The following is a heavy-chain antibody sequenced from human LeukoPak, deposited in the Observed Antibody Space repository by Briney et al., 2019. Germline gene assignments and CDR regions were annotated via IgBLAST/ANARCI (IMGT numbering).Heavy chain of an antibody. CDR3: ARYVPVRTGTTRASFDY. CDR1: GGSFSDYD. V-gene: IGHV4-34*01. D-gene: IGHD1-1*01. CDR2: INQSGST. Sequence: SETLSLTCAVYGGSFSDYDWSWIRQPPGKGLEWIGEINQSGSTNCDPSLKSRVSMSIDTSKSQFSLNLRSVTAADTAVYYCARYVPVRTGTTRASFDYWGQGTLVTVSS. J-gene: IGHJ4*02.